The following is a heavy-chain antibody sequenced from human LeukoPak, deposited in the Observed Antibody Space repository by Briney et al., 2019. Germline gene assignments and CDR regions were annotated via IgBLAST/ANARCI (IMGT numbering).Heavy chain of an antibody. CDR3: AKEVGYGSPYFDY. CDR2: ISFDESSE. J-gene: IGHJ4*02. D-gene: IGHD5-12*01. Sequence: GGSLRLSCVASGVTFGKYWMSWVRQAPGKGLEWVALISFDESSEYYADSVKGRFSISRDNSKNTLYLQMNNARVDDTAVYYCAKEVGYGSPYFDYWGQGTLVTVSS. V-gene: IGHV3-30*18. CDR1: GVTFGKYW.